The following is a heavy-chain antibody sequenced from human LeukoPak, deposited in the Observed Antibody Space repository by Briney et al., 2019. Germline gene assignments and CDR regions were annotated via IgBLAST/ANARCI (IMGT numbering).Heavy chain of an antibody. V-gene: IGHV3-21*04. Sequence: GGSLRLSCVASGFAFSTYSMNWVRQTPGKGLEWISSIGGNSIYIYYADSMKGRFTISRDNAQNSLYLQMNSLTAEDTAVYYCAGPQRVIIPPDAFDIWGQGTMVTVSS. CDR3: AGPQRVIIPPDAFDI. D-gene: IGHD3-10*01. CDR2: IGGNSIYI. CDR1: GFAFSTYS. J-gene: IGHJ3*02.